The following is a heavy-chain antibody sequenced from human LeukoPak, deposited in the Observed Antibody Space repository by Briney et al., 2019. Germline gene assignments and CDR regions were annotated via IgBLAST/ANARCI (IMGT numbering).Heavy chain of an antibody. V-gene: IGHV3-66*01. CDR2: IYSGGSA. Sequence: GGSLRLSCAASGFTVSNNYMSWVRQAPGKGLECVSVIYSGGSAYYADSVKGRFTISRDNSKNTLYLQMNSLRAEDTAVYYCARVLEIRNRGSYPDRWGQGTLVTVSS. D-gene: IGHD1-26*01. CDR3: ARVLEIRNRGSYPDR. J-gene: IGHJ5*02. CDR1: GFTVSNNY.